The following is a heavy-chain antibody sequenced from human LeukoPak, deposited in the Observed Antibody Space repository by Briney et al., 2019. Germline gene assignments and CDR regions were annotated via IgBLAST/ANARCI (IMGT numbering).Heavy chain of an antibody. D-gene: IGHD3-22*01. V-gene: IGHV3-11*04. CDR1: GFTFSDYY. CDR2: ISSSGSTI. Sequence: GGSLRLSCAASGFTFSDYYMSWIRQAPGKGLEWVSYISSSGSTIYYADSVEGRFTISRDNAKNSLYLQMNSLRAEDTAVYYCARDREDYYDSSGYSYWGQGTLVTVSS. CDR3: ARDREDYYDSSGYSY. J-gene: IGHJ4*02.